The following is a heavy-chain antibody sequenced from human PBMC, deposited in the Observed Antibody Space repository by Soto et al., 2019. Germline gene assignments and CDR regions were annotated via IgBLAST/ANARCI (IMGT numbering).Heavy chain of an antibody. J-gene: IGHJ6*02. Sequence: SETLSLTCTVSGGSISSYYLSWIRQPAGKGLEWIGRIYTSGSTNYNPSLKSRVTMSVDTSKNQFSLKLSSVTAADTAVYYCARESFGSGSYYNVNYYYGMDVWGQGTTVTVSS. V-gene: IGHV4-4*07. CDR3: ARESFGSGSYYNVNYYYGMDV. CDR2: IYTSGST. CDR1: GGSISSYY. D-gene: IGHD3-10*01.